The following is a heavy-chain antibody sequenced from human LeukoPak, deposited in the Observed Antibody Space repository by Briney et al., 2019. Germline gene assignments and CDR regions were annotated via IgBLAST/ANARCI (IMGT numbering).Heavy chain of an antibody. Sequence: GGSLRLSCAASGFTFSSYAMSWVRQAPGKGLEWVSAISGTGGRTYYADSVKGRFTISRDSSKNTLYLQMNSLRAEDTAVYYCAKDPDGSYDYWGQGTLVTVSS. CDR3: AKDPDGSYDY. CDR1: GFTFSSYA. V-gene: IGHV3-23*01. J-gene: IGHJ4*02. D-gene: IGHD1-14*01. CDR2: ISGTGGRT.